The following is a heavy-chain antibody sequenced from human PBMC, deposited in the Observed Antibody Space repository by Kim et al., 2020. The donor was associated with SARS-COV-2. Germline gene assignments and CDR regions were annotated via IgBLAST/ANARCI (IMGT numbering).Heavy chain of an antibody. J-gene: IGHJ6*02. D-gene: IGHD6-19*01. V-gene: IGHV3-64D*09. CDR2: ISSNGGST. CDR1: GFTFSSYA. CDR3: VKDQVYRDSSGSYPLPSRYYYYYYGMDV. Sequence: GGSLRLSCSASGFTFSSYAMHWVRQAPGKGLEYVSAISSNGGSTYYADSVKGRFTISRDNSKNTLYLQMSSLRAEDTAVYYCVKDQVYRDSSGSYPLPSRYYYYYYGMDVWGQGTTVTVSS.